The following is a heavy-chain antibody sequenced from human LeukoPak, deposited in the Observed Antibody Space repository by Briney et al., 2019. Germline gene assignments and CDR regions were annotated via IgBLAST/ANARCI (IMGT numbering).Heavy chain of an antibody. Sequence: GGSLRLSCAASGFTFRNYWMNWVRQAPGKGLVWVSRINSDGNIINYADSAKGRFTISRDNSKNTLYLQMNSLRAEDTAVYYCAKEPDIQLWRLYYFDYWGQGTLVTVSS. CDR1: GFTFRNYW. CDR2: INSDGNII. J-gene: IGHJ4*02. D-gene: IGHD5-18*01. V-gene: IGHV3-74*01. CDR3: AKEPDIQLWRLYYFDY.